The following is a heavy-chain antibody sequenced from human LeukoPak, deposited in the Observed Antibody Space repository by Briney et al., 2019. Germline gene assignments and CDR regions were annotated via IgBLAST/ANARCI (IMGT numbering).Heavy chain of an antibody. CDR1: GFTFRSYA. V-gene: IGHV3-30-3*01. CDR3: VRDLSTHYPFEY. Sequence: PGRSLRLSCAASGFTFRSYAIHWVRQAPGKGLEWVAFISYDGNTNYYADSVRGRFIISRDNSKNTVYLQMNSLRTEDMALYYCVRDLSTHYPFEYWGQGALVTVSS. J-gene: IGHJ4*01. CDR2: ISYDGNTN. D-gene: IGHD2/OR15-2a*01.